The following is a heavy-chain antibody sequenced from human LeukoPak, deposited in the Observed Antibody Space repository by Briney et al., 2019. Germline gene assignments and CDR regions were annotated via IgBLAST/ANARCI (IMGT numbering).Heavy chain of an antibody. CDR3: ARDSLENDAFDI. CDR1: GGSVSSGSYY. J-gene: IGHJ3*02. CDR2: IYYSGST. Sequence: SETLSLTCTVSGGSVSSGSYYWSWIRQPPGTGLEWIGYIYYSGSTNYNPSLKSRATISVDTSKNQFSLKLSSVTAADTAVYYCARDSLENDAFDIWGQGTMVTVSS. V-gene: IGHV4-61*01.